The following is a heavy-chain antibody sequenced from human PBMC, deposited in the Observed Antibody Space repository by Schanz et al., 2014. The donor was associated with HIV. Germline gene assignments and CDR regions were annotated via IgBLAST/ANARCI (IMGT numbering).Heavy chain of an antibody. J-gene: IGHJ6*02. V-gene: IGHV3-30*18. D-gene: IGHD4-17*01. CDR1: GFTFSSYG. CDR2: ISYDGSNK. CDR3: AKSRGDSWPYGMDV. Sequence: QVQLVESGGGVVQPGRSLRLSCAASGFTFSSYGMHWVRQAPGKGLEWVAVISYDGSNKYYADSVKGRFTISRDNSENTLYLQMNSLRAEDTAVYYCAKSRGDSWPYGMDVWGQGTTVTVSS.